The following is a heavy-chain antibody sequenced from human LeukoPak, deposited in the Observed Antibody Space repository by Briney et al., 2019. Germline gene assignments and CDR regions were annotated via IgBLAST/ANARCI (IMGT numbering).Heavy chain of an antibody. CDR3: ARGPGVVAAYFDY. J-gene: IGHJ4*02. D-gene: IGHD2-15*01. CDR1: GFTFSSYA. CDR2: ISYDGSNK. Sequence: GGSLRLSCAASGFTFSSYAMHWVRQAPGKGLEWVAVISYDGSNKYYADSVKGRFTISRDNSKNTLYLQMNILRAEDTAVYYCARGPGVVAAYFDYWGQGTLVTVSS. V-gene: IGHV3-30*04.